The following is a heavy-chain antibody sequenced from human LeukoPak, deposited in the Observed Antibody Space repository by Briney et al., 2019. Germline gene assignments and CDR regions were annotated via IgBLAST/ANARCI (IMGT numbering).Heavy chain of an antibody. CDR3: ARTYRSSPFDY. D-gene: IGHD6-6*01. CDR1: GVSISSGDYY. CDR2: IYYSGST. Sequence: SQTLSLTCTVSGVSISSGDYYWSWIRQPPGKGLEWIGYIYYSGSTYYNPSLKSRVTISVDTSKNQFSLKLSSVTAADTAEYYCARTYRSSPFDYWGQGTLVTVSS. V-gene: IGHV4-30-4*08. J-gene: IGHJ4*02.